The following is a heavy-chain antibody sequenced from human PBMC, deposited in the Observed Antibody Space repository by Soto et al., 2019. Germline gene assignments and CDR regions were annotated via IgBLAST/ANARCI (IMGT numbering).Heavy chain of an antibody. CDR1: GYTFTSYD. V-gene: IGHV1-8*01. D-gene: IGHD2-15*01. J-gene: IGHJ3*02. Sequence: GASVKVSCKASGYTFTSYDINWVRQATGQGLEWMGWMNPNSGNTGYAQKFQGRVTMTRNTSISTAYMELSSLRSEDTAVYYCASSTVTYCSGGSCPNDALDISAQGTMVTVSS. CDR2: MNPNSGNT. CDR3: ASSTVTYCSGGSCPNDALDI.